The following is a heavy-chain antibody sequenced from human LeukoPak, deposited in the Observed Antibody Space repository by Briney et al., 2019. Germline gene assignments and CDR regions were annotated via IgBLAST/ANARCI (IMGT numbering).Heavy chain of an antibody. V-gene: IGHV3-23*01. J-gene: IGHJ4*02. Sequence: SWGSLRLSCAASGFTFSIYAMTWVRQAPGKGLEWVSAISGSGGSTYYADSVKGRFTISRDNSKNTLYLQMNSLRAEDTAVYYCAKVPAGVAMATITFYFDYWGQGTLVTVSS. D-gene: IGHD5-24*01. CDR2: ISGSGGST. CDR1: GFTFSIYA. CDR3: AKVPAGVAMATITFYFDY.